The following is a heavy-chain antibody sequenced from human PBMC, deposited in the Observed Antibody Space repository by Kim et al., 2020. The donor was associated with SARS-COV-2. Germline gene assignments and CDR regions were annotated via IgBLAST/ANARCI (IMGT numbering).Heavy chain of an antibody. V-gene: IGHV5-51*01. CDR3: ARHSGGWLQNPDY. Sequence: YSPSFQGQVTISADKSISTAYLQWSSLKASDTAMHYCARHSGGWLQNPDYWGQGTLVTVSS. J-gene: IGHJ4*02. D-gene: IGHD3-16*01.